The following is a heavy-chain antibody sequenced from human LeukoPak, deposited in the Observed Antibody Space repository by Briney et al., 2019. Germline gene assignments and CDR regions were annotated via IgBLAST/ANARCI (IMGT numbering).Heavy chain of an antibody. J-gene: IGHJ4*02. CDR1: GGSISSHH. CDR3: ARGDNSGYVY. D-gene: IGHD5-12*01. CDR2: IYYSGNT. V-gene: IGHV4-59*11. Sequence: SETLSLTCTVSGGSISSHHWSWIRQPPGRGLEWIGYIYYSGNTNYNPSLKSRVTISMDTSKNQFSLKLSSVTAADTAVYYCARGDNSGYVYWGQGTLVTVSS.